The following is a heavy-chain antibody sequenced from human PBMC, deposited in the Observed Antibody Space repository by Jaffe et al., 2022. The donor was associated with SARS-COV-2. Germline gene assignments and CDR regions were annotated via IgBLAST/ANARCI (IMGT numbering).Heavy chain of an antibody. CDR1: GYSFTSYG. D-gene: IGHD2-2*01. J-gene: IGHJ6*02. CDR2: INAGSGNT. V-gene: IGHV1-3*01. Sequence: QVQHVQSGAEVKKPGASVKVSCKASGYSFTSYGTHWVRQAPGQRLEWMGWINAGSGNTKYSQKFQGRVTITRDTSASTVYMELSSLRSEDTAVYYCVRDAREGQVIPDAIYGMDVWGQGTTVTVSS. CDR3: VRDAREGQVIPDAIYGMDV.